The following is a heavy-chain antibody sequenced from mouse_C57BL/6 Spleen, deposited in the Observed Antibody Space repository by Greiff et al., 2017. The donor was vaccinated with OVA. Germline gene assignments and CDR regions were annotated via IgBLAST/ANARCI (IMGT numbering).Heavy chain of an antibody. V-gene: IGHV5-17*01. CDR2: ISSGSSTI. CDR1: GFTFSDYG. CDR3: ARSSYDYDPYWYAMDY. Sequence: EVQRVESGGGLVKPGGSLKLSCAASGFTFSDYGMHWVRQAPEKGLEWVAYISSGSSTIYYADTVKGRFTISRDNAKNTLFLQMTSLRSEDTAMYYCARSSYDYDPYWYAMDYWGQGTSVTVSS. J-gene: IGHJ4*01. D-gene: IGHD2-4*01.